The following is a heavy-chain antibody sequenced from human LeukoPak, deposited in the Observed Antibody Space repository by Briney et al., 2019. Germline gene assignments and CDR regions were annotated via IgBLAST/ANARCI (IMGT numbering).Heavy chain of an antibody. J-gene: IGHJ4*02. V-gene: IGHV3-23*01. Sequence: GGSLRLSCAASGFTFSNYDMNWVRQAPGKGPEWVSAISTNGARIYYADSVKGRFTISRDNSKNTLSLQMNSLRAEDTAVYYCAKNYDFWSGIGSYFDYWGQGTLVTVSS. CDR1: GFTFSNYD. CDR3: AKNYDFWSGIGSYFDY. D-gene: IGHD3-3*01. CDR2: ISTNGARI.